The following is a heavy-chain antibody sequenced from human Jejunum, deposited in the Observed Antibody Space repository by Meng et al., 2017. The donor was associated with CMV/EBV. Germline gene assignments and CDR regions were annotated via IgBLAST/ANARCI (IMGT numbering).Heavy chain of an antibody. V-gene: IGHV3-23*01. CDR1: FTRKD. CDR3: ASRPGAIFGVVIIPNFDY. CDR2: ISGNSGST. D-gene: IGHD3-3*01. J-gene: IGHJ4*02. Sequence: FTRKDMPSVRQAPGKGLEWVSGISGNSGSTYYADSVKGRFSISRDNSKNTVYLQMNSLRAEDTAVYYCASRPGAIFGVVIIPNFDYWGQGTLVTVSS.